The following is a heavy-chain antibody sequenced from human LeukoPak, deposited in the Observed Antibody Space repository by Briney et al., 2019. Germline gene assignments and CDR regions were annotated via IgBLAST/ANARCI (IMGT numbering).Heavy chain of an antibody. V-gene: IGHV3-74*03. Sequence: PGGSLRLSCAASGFTLRNYWMHWVRQAPGKGLVWVSRGEGDGSTSTYADSVKGRFTISRDTAKNTLYLQMNSLRAEDTAVYYCTTDHFDYWGQGTLVTVSS. CDR1: GFTLRNYW. J-gene: IGHJ4*02. CDR2: GEGDGSTS. CDR3: TTDHFDY.